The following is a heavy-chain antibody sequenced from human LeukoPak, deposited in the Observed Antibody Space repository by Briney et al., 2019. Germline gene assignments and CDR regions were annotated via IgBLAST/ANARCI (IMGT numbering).Heavy chain of an antibody. V-gene: IGHV4-34*01. CDR3: ARHGYCSSTSCFTIRYFDY. Sequence: SETLSLTCAVYGGSFSGYYWSWIRQPPGKGLEWIGEINHSGSTNYNPSLKSRVTISVDTSKNQFSLKLSSVTAADTAVYYCARHGYCSSTSCFTIRYFDYWGQGTLVTVSS. CDR2: INHSGST. CDR1: GGSFSGYY. D-gene: IGHD2-2*03. J-gene: IGHJ4*02.